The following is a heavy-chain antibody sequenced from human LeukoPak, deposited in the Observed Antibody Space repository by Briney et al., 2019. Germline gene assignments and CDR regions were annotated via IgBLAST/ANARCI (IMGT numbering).Heavy chain of an antibody. V-gene: IGHV3-15*01. CDR1: GFTFSNAW. D-gene: IGHD6-13*01. CDR2: IKDKTDGGAT. CDR3: TAYSSSWYYFDY. Sequence: GRALRLSCAAYGFTFSNAWMAWVRQAPGKGLEWVGRIKDKTDGGATEHAAPVKGRFTISRDDSKNTLYLQMNSLTTEDTALYYCTAYSSSWYYFDYWGQGTLVTVSS. J-gene: IGHJ4*02.